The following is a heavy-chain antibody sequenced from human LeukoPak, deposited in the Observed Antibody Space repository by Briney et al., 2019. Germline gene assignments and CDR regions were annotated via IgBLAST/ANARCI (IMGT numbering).Heavy chain of an antibody. Sequence: PSETLSLTCAVSGGSISSGGYSWSWIRQPPGKGLEWIGYIYHSGSTYYNPSLKSRVTISVDTSKNQFSLKLSSVTAADTAVYYCARRVGNSDVFDIWGQGTMVTVSS. J-gene: IGHJ3*02. CDR3: ARRVGNSDVFDI. CDR1: GGSISSGGYS. V-gene: IGHV4-30-2*01. D-gene: IGHD1-26*01. CDR2: IYHSGST.